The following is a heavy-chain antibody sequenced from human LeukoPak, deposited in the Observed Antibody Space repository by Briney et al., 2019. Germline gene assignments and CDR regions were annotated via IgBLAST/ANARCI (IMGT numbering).Heavy chain of an antibody. Sequence: SEILSLTCTVSLDSTTSNFWSWVRQPPGKGLEWIGEIHRSGSPNYNPSLQSRVTISIDRSRNQIVLELSSVTAADTAFYYCAREILGGFNPGAYWGQGTLVTVSS. CDR2: IHRSGSP. D-gene: IGHD1-14*01. V-gene: IGHV4-4*02. CDR3: AREILGGFNPGAY. J-gene: IGHJ4*02. CDR1: LDSTTSNF.